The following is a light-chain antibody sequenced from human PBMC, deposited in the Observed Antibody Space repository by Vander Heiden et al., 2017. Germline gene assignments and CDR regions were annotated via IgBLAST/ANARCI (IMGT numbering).Light chain of an antibody. CDR1: QTVLYSSTNKNY. CDR3: QQYYSTPFT. V-gene: IGKV4-1*01. Sequence: DIVMTQSPDSLAVSLGERATINCKSSQTVLYSSTNKNYLACYQQKPGQSPKLLIFWASTRESGVPERFSGSESGTDFTLTISSLQAEDVAVYYCQQYYSTPFTFGPGTKVDIE. J-gene: IGKJ3*01. CDR2: WAS.